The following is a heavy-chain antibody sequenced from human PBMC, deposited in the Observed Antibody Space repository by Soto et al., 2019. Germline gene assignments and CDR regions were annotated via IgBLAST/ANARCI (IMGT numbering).Heavy chain of an antibody. CDR3: ARDDKVTTPIYYYYYGMDV. V-gene: IGHV3-30-3*01. CDR2: ISYDGSNK. J-gene: IGHJ6*02. Sequence: PGGSLRLSCAASGFTFSSYAMHWVRQAPCKGLEWVAVISYDGSNKYYADSVKGRFTISRDNSKNTLYLQMNSLRAEDTAVYYCARDDKVTTPIYYYYYGMDVWGQGTTVTVSS. CDR1: GFTFSSYA. D-gene: IGHD4-17*01.